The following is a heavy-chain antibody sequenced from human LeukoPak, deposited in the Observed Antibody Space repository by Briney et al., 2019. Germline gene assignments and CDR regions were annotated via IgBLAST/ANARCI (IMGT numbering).Heavy chain of an antibody. D-gene: IGHD5-24*01. CDR1: GCIFTSYW. J-gene: IGHJ4*02. Sequence: GESLQISCKASGCIFTSYWINWVRQMPGKGLEWMGIIYPGDSDTRYSPSFQGQVTISADKSISTAYLQWSSLKASDTAIYYCATRGGEDGYSHFDFWGQGTLVTVSS. CDR2: IYPGDSDT. CDR3: ATRGGEDGYSHFDF. V-gene: IGHV5-51*01.